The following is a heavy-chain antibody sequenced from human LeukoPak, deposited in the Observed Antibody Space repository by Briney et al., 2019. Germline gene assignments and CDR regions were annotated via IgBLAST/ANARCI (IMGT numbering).Heavy chain of an antibody. D-gene: IGHD6-19*01. J-gene: IGHJ5*02. CDR3: ARDHYSSGWYSWFDP. CDR1: GFTFSTSW. V-gene: IGHV3-7*01. CDR2: IDKHGSGK. Sequence: GGSLRLSCVASGFTFSTSWVTWVRQAPGKGLEWVANIDKHGSGKYYVDSVKGRFAISRDYASNSVFLQMNSLRAEDTAVYYCARDHYSSGWYSWFDPWGQGTLVTVSS.